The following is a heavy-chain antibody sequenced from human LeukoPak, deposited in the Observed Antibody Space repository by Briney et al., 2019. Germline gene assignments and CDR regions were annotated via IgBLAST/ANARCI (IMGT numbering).Heavy chain of an antibody. D-gene: IGHD3-22*01. CDR1: GGSISSYY. V-gene: IGHV4-59*01. CDR3: ARDLPNYYDSSGYFDP. J-gene: IGHJ5*02. CDR2: IYYSGST. Sequence: SETLSLTCTVSGGSISSYYWSWIRQPPGKGLEWIGNIYYSGSTNYNPSLKSRVTISVDTSKNQFSLKLSSVTAADTAVYYCARDLPNYYDSSGYFDPWGQGTLVTVSS.